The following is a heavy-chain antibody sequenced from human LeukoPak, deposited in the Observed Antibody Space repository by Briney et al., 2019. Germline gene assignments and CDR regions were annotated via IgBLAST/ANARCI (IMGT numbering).Heavy chain of an antibody. J-gene: IGHJ4*02. V-gene: IGHV3-30*04. D-gene: IGHD3-22*01. Sequence: PGGSLRLSCAASGFTFSSYAMHWVRQAPGKGLEWVAVISYDGSNKYYADSVKGRFTISRDNSKNTLYLQMNSLRAEDTAVYYCAKNYDSSGYYLPLPPLTFDYWGQGTLVTVSS. CDR2: ISYDGSNK. CDR1: GFTFSSYA. CDR3: AKNYDSSGYYLPLPPLTFDY.